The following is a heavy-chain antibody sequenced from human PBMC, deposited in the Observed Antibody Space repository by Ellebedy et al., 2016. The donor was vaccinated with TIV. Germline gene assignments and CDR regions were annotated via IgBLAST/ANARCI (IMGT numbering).Heavy chain of an antibody. CDR2: IVGSGA. V-gene: IGHV3-23*01. CDR1: GFTFSPYA. D-gene: IGHD2-21*02. J-gene: IGHJ4*02. Sequence: PGGSLRLSCAASGFTFSPYAMAWVRQAPGKGLGWVSGIVGSGAEKYADSVKGRFTISRDNSKRTVDLQMRSVRAEDTAVYFCAKDRTSGDGYWVFDSWGQGTMVSVSS. CDR3: AKDRTSGDGYWVFDS.